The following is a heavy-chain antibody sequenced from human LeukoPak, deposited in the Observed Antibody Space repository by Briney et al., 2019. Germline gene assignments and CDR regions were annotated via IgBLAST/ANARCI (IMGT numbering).Heavy chain of an antibody. CDR3: ARDFSRDYGGNSGGFDY. Sequence: GGPLKLSCPASGFTFSSYGMHWVGQAPGKGLGGLAVIWYDGSNKYYADSVKGRFTISRDNSKNTLYLQMNSLRAEDTAGYYCARDFSRDYGGNSGGFDYWGQGTLVTVSS. J-gene: IGHJ4*02. CDR1: GFTFSSYG. CDR2: IWYDGSNK. D-gene: IGHD4-23*01. V-gene: IGHV3-33*01.